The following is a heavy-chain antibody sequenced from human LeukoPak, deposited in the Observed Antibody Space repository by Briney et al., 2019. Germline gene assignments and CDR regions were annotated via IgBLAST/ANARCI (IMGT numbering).Heavy chain of an antibody. V-gene: IGHV4-59*01. J-gene: IGHJ6*03. D-gene: IGHD2-21*02. CDR2: IYYSGST. CDR3: ARGAGTARNYYYYYMDV. CDR1: GGSISSYY. Sequence: SETLSLTCTVSGGSISSYYWSWIRQPPGKGLEWIGYIYYSGSTNYNPSLKSRVTISVDTSKNQFSLKLSSVTAADTAVYHCARGAGTARNYYYYYMDVWGKGTTVTVSS.